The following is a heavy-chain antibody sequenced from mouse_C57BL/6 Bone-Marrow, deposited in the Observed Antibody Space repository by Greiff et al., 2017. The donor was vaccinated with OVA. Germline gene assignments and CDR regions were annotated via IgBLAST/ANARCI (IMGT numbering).Heavy chain of an antibody. Sequence: EVQLQQSGPELVKPGASVKMSCKASGYTFTDYNMHWVKQSHGKSLEWIGYINPNNGGTSYNQKFKGKATLTVNKSSSTAYMELRSLTSEDSAVYYGARMGYDCPYAMDYWGQGTSVTVAS. D-gene: IGHD2-4*01. CDR3: ARMGYDCPYAMDY. V-gene: IGHV1-22*01. J-gene: IGHJ4*01. CDR2: INPNNGGT. CDR1: GYTFTDYN.